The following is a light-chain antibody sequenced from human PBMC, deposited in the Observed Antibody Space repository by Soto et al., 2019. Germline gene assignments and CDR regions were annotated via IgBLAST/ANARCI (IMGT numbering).Light chain of an antibody. Sequence: QSALTQPPSVSGFPGQSVTISCTGTSSDVGCYDYVSWYQQHPGKAPKLVIYEVTKRPSGVSNRFSGSKSGNTASLTISGLRAEDEADYYCSSYTGTNNYVFGSGTKVTVL. CDR2: EVT. V-gene: IGLV2-14*01. CDR3: SSYTGTNNYV. CDR1: SSDVGCYDY. J-gene: IGLJ1*01.